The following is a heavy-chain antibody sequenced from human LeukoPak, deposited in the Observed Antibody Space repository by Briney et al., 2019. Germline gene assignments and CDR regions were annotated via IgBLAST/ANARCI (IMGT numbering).Heavy chain of an antibody. CDR3: AREDYYGSGNYY. CDR1: GGSISSGSYY. J-gene: IGHJ4*02. V-gene: IGHV4-61*02. CDR2: IYTSGST. D-gene: IGHD3-10*01. Sequence: PSQTLSLTCTVSGGSISSGSYYSSWIRQPPGKGLEWIGRIYTSGSTNYNPSLKSRVTISVDTSKNQFSLKLSSVTAADTAVYHCAREDYYGSGNYYWGQGTLITVSS.